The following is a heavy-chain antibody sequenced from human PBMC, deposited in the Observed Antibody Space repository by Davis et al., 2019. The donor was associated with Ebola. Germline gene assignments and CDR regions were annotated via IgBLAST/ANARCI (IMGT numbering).Heavy chain of an antibody. D-gene: IGHD2-2*01. J-gene: IGHJ4*02. Sequence: PSETLSLTCTVSGGSISSYYWSWIRQPPGKGLEWIGYIYYSGSTNYNPSLKSRVTISVDTSKNQFSLKLSSVTAADTAVYYCARDRRGCSSTSCYEVIDYWGQGTLVTVSS. CDR2: IYYSGST. CDR3: ARDRRGCSSTSCYEVIDY. V-gene: IGHV4-59*01. CDR1: GGSISSYY.